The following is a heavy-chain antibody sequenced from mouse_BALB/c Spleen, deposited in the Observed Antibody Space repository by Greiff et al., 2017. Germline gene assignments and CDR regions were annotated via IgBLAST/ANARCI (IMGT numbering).Heavy chain of an antibody. V-gene: IGHV14-4*02. CDR2: IDPENGDT. CDR3: IMYGNLAY. CDR1: GFNIKDYY. J-gene: IGHJ3*01. D-gene: IGHD2-10*02. Sequence: EVQLQQSGAELVRSGASVKLSCTASGFNIKDYYMHWVKQRPEQGLEWIGWIDPENGDTEYAPKFQGKATMTADTSSNTAYLQLSSLTSEDTAVYYCIMYGNLAYWGQGTLVTVSA.